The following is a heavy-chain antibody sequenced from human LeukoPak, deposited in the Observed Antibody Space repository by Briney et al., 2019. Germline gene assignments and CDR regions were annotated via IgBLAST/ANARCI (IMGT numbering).Heavy chain of an antibody. V-gene: IGHV3-11*05. CDR1: GFTFSDYY. CDR2: ISSSSSYT. J-gene: IGHJ4*02. CDR3: AGDKTWNTFDY. D-gene: IGHD1/OR15-1a*01. Sequence: GGSLRLSCAASGFTFSDYYMSWIRQAPGKGLEWVSYISSSSSYTNYADSVRGRFTISRDNAKNSLYLQMNSLRAEDTAVYYCAGDKTWNTFDYWGQGTLVTVSS.